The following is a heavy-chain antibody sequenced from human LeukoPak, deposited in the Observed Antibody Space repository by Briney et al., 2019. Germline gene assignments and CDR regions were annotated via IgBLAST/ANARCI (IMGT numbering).Heavy chain of an antibody. V-gene: IGHV1-69*05. D-gene: IGHD1-26*01. CDR3: ARSRPLELYFDY. Sequence: GSSVKVSCKASGGTFISYAISWVRQAPGQGLEWMGRIIPIFGTANYAQKFQGRVTITTNESTSTAYMELSSLRSEDTAVYYCARSRPLELYFDYWGQGTLVTVSS. CDR1: GGTFISYA. CDR2: IIPIFGTA. J-gene: IGHJ4*02.